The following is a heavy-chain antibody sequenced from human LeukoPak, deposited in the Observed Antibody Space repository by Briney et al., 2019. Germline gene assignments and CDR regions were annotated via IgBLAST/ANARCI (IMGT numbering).Heavy chain of an antibody. V-gene: IGHV1-8*01. CDR1: GYTFTSYD. D-gene: IGHD3-10*01. J-gene: IGHJ4*02. CDR2: MNPNSGNT. Sequence: ASVKASCKASGYTFTSYDINWVRQATGPGLEWMGWMNPNSGNTGYEQKFQGRVTMTRNTSISTAYMELSSLRSEDTAVYYCARISGMVRGEDFDYWGQGPLVTVSS. CDR3: ARISGMVRGEDFDY.